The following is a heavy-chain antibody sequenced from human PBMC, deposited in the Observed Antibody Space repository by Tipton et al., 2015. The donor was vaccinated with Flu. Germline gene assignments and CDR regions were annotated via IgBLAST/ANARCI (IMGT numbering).Heavy chain of an antibody. Sequence: SLRLSCAVSGFTFSNHWMTWVRWVRQTPGKGLEWVASINQDGSGTYYVDSVKGRFTISRDNAKNSLYLQMNSLRAEDTAVYYCARDLDYWGQGALVTVSS. J-gene: IGHJ4*02. V-gene: IGHV3-7*01. CDR2: INQDGSGT. CDR1: GFTFSNHW. CDR3: ARDLDY.